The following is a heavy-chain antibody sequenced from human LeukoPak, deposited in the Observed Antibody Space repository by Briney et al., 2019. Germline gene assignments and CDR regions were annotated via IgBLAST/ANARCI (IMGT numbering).Heavy chain of an antibody. Sequence: SSETLSLTCTVSGGSIRSSYYYWGWIRQPPGKGLEWIGSIYDSGSTYYNPSLKSRVTISVDTSKNQFSLKLNSVTAADTAEYYCARHYGPWGQGTLVTVSS. V-gene: IGHV4-39*01. J-gene: IGHJ5*02. D-gene: IGHD3-10*01. CDR2: IYDSGST. CDR1: GGSIRSSYYY. CDR3: ARHYGP.